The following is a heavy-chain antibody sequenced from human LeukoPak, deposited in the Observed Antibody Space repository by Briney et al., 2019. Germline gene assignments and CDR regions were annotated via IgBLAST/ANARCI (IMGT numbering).Heavy chain of an antibody. D-gene: IGHD3-10*01. CDR3: TRDYYGAGAK. CDR1: GYTFSDSW. Sequence: GGSLRLSCEVSGYTFSDSWMNWVRQTPGKGLVWVSIIDFDGSTTTYADSVKGRFIISRDNAKNTLYLQMNSLRAEDTGVYYCTRDYYGAGAKWGQGVLVTVSS. J-gene: IGHJ4*02. CDR2: IDFDGSTT. V-gene: IGHV3-74*01.